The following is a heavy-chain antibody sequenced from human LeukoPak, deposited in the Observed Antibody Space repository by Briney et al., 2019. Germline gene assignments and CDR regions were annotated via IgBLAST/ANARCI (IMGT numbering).Heavy chain of an antibody. CDR1: GFTFSSYS. Sequence: GGSLGLSCAASGFTFSSYSMNRVRQAPGKGLEWVSSISSSSSYIYYADSVKGRFTISRDNAKKSLYLQMNSLRAEDTAVYYCARDVTMVRGGPNWFDPWGQGTLVTVSS. J-gene: IGHJ5*02. CDR2: ISSSSSYI. CDR3: ARDVTMVRGGPNWFDP. D-gene: IGHD3-10*01. V-gene: IGHV3-21*01.